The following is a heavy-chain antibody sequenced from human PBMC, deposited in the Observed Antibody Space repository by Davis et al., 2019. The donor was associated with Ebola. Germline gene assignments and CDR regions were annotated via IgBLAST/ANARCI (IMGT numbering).Heavy chain of an antibody. CDR2: INDIGGNP. CDR1: GFTFSSYA. CDR3: ARRGAVPIFDN. J-gene: IGHJ4*02. Sequence: PGGSLRLSCEVSGFTFSSYAMSWVRQAPGKGLQWVSGINDIGGNPQHADSVKGRFTISRDNSKNTLYLQMNSLRDEDTALYYCARRGAVPIFDNWGQGTLVTVSS. D-gene: IGHD2-2*01. V-gene: IGHV3-23*01.